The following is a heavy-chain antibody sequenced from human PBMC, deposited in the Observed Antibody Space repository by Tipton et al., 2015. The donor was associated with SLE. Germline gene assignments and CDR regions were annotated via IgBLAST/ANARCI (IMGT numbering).Heavy chain of an antibody. CDR2: IYYSGST. J-gene: IGHJ5*02. CDR3: ARGRGPIVGATTNWFDP. Sequence: LRLSCTVSGGSISSSSYYWGWIRQPPGKGLEWIGSIYYSGSTYYNPSPKSRVTISVDTSKNQFSLKLSSVAAADTAVYYCARGRGPIVGATTNWFDPWGQGTLDTVSS. V-gene: IGHV4-39*07. D-gene: IGHD1-26*01. CDR1: GGSISSSSYY.